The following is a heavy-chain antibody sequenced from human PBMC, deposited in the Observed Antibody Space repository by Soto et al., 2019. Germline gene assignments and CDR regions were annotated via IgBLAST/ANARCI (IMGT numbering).Heavy chain of an antibody. D-gene: IGHD6-19*01. V-gene: IGHV5-51*01. CDR3: ARLFDTSGWYDY. Sequence: ESLKISCKGSGYSFTSYWIGWVRQMPGKGLERMGIIYPGDSDTRYSPSFQGQVTISADKSITTTYLQWSSLKASDTAIYYCARLFDTSGWYDYWGQGTLVTVSS. CDR2: IYPGDSDT. CDR1: GYSFTSYW. J-gene: IGHJ4*02.